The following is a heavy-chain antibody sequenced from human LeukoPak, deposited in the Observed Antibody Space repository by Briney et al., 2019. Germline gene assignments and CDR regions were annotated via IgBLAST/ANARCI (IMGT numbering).Heavy chain of an antibody. Sequence: ASVKVSCKASGYTFTSYDINWVRQATGQGLEWIGWMNPNSGNTGYAQKFQGRVTMTRNTSISTAYMELSSLRSEDTAVYYCARKGNIVVVPAAPSYYYGMDVWGQGTTVTVSS. CDR2: MNPNSGNT. J-gene: IGHJ6*02. CDR1: GYTFTSYD. V-gene: IGHV1-8*01. CDR3: ARKGNIVVVPAAPSYYYGMDV. D-gene: IGHD2-2*01.